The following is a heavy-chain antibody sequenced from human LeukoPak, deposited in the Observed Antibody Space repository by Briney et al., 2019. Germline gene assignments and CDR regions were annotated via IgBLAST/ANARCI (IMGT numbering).Heavy chain of an antibody. CDR2: INHSGST. D-gene: IGHD1-1*01. CDR1: GGSFSGYY. V-gene: IGHV4-34*01. CDR3: ARRGKLAHFDY. Sequence: SETLSLTCAVYGGSFSGYYWSWIRQPPGKGLEWIGEINHSGSTNYNPSLKSRVTISVDTSKNQFSLKLSSVTAADTAVYYCARRGKLAHFDYWGQGTLVTVSS. J-gene: IGHJ4*02.